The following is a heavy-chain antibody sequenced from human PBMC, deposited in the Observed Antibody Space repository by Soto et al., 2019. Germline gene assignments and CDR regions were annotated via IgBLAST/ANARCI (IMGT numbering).Heavy chain of an antibody. Sequence: EVQLLESGGGLVQPGGSLRLSCVVSGFSFSSYAMSWVRQAPGKGLEWVSGISGGGDATYFADSVKARFSISRDNSKNTLFLEISSLRVEDTAVYYCAISPSVEWLQHWGQGTLVVVSS. D-gene: IGHD2-8*01. J-gene: IGHJ1*01. CDR3: AISPSVEWLQH. V-gene: IGHV3-23*01. CDR1: GFSFSSYA. CDR2: ISGGGDAT.